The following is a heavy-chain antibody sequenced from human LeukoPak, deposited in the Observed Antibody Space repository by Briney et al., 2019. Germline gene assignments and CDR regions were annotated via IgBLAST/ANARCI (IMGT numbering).Heavy chain of an antibody. CDR1: GYTFTSNY. CDR2: IHPSDGNT. J-gene: IGHJ4*02. CDR3: ARDCSSTRCQGPVFDN. V-gene: IGHV1-46*01. D-gene: IGHD2-2*01. Sequence: ASVKVSCTASGYTFTSNYMHWVRHAPGQGLEWMGIIHPSDGNTNYAQKFQGRVAMTRGTSTSTVYMELSSLRSEDTAIYYCARDCSSTRCQGPVFDNWGQGTLVTVSS.